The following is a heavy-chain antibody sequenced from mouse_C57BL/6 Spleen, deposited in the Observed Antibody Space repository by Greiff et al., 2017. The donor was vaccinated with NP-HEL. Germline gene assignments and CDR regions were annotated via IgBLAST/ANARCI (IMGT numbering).Heavy chain of an antibody. CDR1: GYTFTSYW. Sequence: QVQLQQPGAELVKPGASVKLSCKASGYTFTSYWMHWVKQRPGQGLEWIGMIHPNSGSTNYNEKFKSKATLTVDKSSSTAYMQLSSLTSEDSAVYYCARSAYYGTSFDYWGQGTTLTVSS. D-gene: IGHD1-1*02. J-gene: IGHJ2*01. V-gene: IGHV1-64*01. CDR2: IHPNSGST. CDR3: ARSAYYGTSFDY.